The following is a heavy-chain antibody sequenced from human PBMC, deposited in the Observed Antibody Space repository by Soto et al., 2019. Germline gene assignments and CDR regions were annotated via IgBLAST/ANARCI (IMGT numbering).Heavy chain of an antibody. J-gene: IGHJ6*02. CDR2: ISSSGSTI. D-gene: IGHD6-13*01. V-gene: IGHV3-11*01. Sequence: QVQLVESGGGLVKPGGSLRLSCAASGFTFSDYYMSWIRQAPGKGLEWVSYISSSGSTIYYADSVKGRFTISRDNAKNSLYLQMNSLRAEDTGVYYCARDLIPYRSSWYGSLVYYYYGMDVWGQGTTVTVSS. CDR1: GFTFSDYY. CDR3: ARDLIPYRSSWYGSLVYYYYGMDV.